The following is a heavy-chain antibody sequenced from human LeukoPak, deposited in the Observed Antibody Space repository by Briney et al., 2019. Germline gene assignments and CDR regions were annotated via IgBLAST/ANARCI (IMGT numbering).Heavy chain of an antibody. CDR1: GGSIGHYY. J-gene: IGHJ5*02. V-gene: IGHV4-4*07. CDR2: IYTSGST. CDR3: ARSFSVAGTGWFDP. D-gene: IGHD6-19*01. Sequence: SETLSLTCTVSGGSIGHYYWSWIRQPAGKGLEWIGRIYTSGSTNCNPSLNSRVTMSVDTSKNQFSLRLTSATAADTAVYYCARSFSVAGTGWFDPWGQGTLVTVSS.